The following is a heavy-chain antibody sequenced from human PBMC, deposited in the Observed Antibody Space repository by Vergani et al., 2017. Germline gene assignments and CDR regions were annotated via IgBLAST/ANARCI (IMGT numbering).Heavy chain of an antibody. CDR3: ARGYYYDSSGYYLDAFDI. CDR2: ISAYNGNT. Sequence: QVQLVQSGAEVKKPGASVKVSCKASGYTFTSYGISWVRQAPGQGLEWMGWISAYNGNTNYAQKLQGRVTMTKDTSTSTAYMALRSLRSDDTAVYYCARGYYYDSSGYYLDAFDIWGQGTMVTVSS. D-gene: IGHD3-22*01. V-gene: IGHV1-18*01. CDR1: GYTFTSYG. J-gene: IGHJ3*02.